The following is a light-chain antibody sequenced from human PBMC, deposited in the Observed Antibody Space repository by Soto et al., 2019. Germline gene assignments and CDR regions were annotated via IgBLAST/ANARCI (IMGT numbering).Light chain of an antibody. CDR3: SSYTSSSTYV. V-gene: IGLV2-14*01. Sequence: ALTQPASVSGSPGQSITISCTGTSSDVSAYNYVSWYQQNSGKAPKLIIYEVSNRPSGVSNRFSGSKSGNTASLTISGLQAEDEADYYCSSYTSSSTYVFGTGTKVTVL. CDR1: SSDVSAYNY. J-gene: IGLJ1*01. CDR2: EVS.